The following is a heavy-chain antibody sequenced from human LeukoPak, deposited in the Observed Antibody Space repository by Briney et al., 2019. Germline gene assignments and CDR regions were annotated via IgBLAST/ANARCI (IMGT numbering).Heavy chain of an antibody. D-gene: IGHD4-17*01. CDR3: ARANDYGVSFDP. V-gene: IGHV3-21*01. Sequence: PGGSLRLSCAASGFTFSSYSMNWVRQAPGKGLEWVSSISSSSSYIYYADSVKGRFTISRDNAKNLLYLQMHSLRAEDTAVYYCARANDYGVSFDPWGQGTLVTVSS. CDR2: ISSSSSYI. J-gene: IGHJ5*02. CDR1: GFTFSSYS.